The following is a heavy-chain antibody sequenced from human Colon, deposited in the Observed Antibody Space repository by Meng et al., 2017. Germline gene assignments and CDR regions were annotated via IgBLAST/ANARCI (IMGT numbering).Heavy chain of an antibody. CDR2: IYDNGYT. CDR1: GDSVTTTLSS. J-gene: IGHJ4*02. D-gene: IGHD3-16*01. CDR3: ARGYRGSTYFAY. V-gene: IGHV4-30-2*06. Sequence: QLQLQESGSRLVKPSHTLSLTSAVSGDSVTTTLSSWSWIRQSPGKGLEWIGNIYDNGYTYYSPSLRSRVTISVDRSNNQFSLNLNSVTAADTAVYFCARGYRGSTYFAYWGQGILVTVSS.